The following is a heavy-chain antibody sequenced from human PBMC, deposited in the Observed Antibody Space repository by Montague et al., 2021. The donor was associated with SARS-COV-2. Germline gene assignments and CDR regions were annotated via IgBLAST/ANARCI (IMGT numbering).Heavy chain of an antibody. CDR1: GGSFSGYY. J-gene: IGHJ4*02. CDR2: INRSETT. CDR3: ARWDPQTLTLIGLRGKSASDY. V-gene: IGHV4-34*01. Sequence: SETLSLTCAVYGGSFSGYYWTWIRQSPGKGLEWIAEINRSETTNYNFNPSLRSRVTISVDTSKSQFSLKLSSVTAADTGVYYCARWDPQTLTLIGLRGKSASDYWGQGTLVTVSS. D-gene: IGHD4-23*01.